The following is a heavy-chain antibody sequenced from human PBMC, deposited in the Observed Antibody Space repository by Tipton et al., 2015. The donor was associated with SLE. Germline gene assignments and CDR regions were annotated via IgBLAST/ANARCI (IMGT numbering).Heavy chain of an antibody. CDR2: INHSGST. D-gene: IGHD6-19*01. J-gene: IGHJ4*02. CDR1: GGSFSGYY. CDR3: ARYQGAVAIDY. Sequence: TLSFTCAVYGGSFSGYYWSWIRQPPGKGLEWIGEINHSGSTNYNPSLKSRVTISVDTSKNQFSLKLSSVTAADTAVHYCARYQGAVAIDYWGQGTLVTVSS. V-gene: IGHV4-34*01.